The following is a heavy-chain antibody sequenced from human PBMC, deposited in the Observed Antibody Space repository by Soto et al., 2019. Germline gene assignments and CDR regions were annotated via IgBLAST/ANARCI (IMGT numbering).Heavy chain of an antibody. V-gene: IGHV4-34*01. Sequence: SETLSLTCAVYGGSFSGYYWSWIRQPPGKGLEWIGEINHSGSTNYNPSLKSRVTISVDTSKNQFSLKLSSVTAADTAVYYCARDPAAYYYYYYGMDVWGKGTTVTVSS. CDR2: INHSGST. D-gene: IGHD2-2*01. CDR1: GGSFSGYY. J-gene: IGHJ6*04. CDR3: ARDPAAYYYYYYGMDV.